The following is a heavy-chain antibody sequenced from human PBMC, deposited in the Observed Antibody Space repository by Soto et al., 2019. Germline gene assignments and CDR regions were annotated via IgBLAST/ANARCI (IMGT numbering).Heavy chain of an antibody. V-gene: IGHV3-74*01. CDR1: GFTFSSYG. J-gene: IGHJ6*02. CDR2: IHGDGSST. D-gene: IGHD1-26*01. CDR3: ARVWARDYVMDV. Sequence: GGSLRLSCAASGFTFSSYGMHWVRLTPGKGLVWVSRIHGDGSSTSYADSVKGRFTISRDNDKNTLYLQMSSLRAEDTAVYYCARVWARDYVMDVWGQGTTVTVSS.